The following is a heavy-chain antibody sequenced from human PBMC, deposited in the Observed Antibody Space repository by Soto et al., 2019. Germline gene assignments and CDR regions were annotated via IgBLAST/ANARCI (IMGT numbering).Heavy chain of an antibody. Sequence: ASVKVSCKASGYTFTSYAMHWVRQAPGQRLEWMGWINAGNGNTKYSQKFQGRVTITRDTSASTAYMELSSLRSEDTAVYYCARSPTPSIAARLWWFDPWGQGTLVTVSS. CDR3: ARSPTPSIAARLWWFDP. D-gene: IGHD6-6*01. CDR2: INAGNGNT. V-gene: IGHV1-3*01. J-gene: IGHJ5*02. CDR1: GYTFTSYA.